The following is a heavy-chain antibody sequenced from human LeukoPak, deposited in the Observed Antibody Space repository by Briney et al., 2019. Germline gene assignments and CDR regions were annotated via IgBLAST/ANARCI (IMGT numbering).Heavy chain of an antibody. Sequence: SETLSLTCTVSGGSISSYYWSWIRQPPGKGLEWIGYIYYSGSTNYNPSLKSRVTISVDTSKNQFSLKLSSVTAADTAVYYCARGDIVVVVAATLFDYWGQGTLVTVSS. D-gene: IGHD2-15*01. CDR1: GGSISSYY. V-gene: IGHV4-59*01. CDR2: IYYSGST. CDR3: ARGDIVVVVAATLFDY. J-gene: IGHJ4*02.